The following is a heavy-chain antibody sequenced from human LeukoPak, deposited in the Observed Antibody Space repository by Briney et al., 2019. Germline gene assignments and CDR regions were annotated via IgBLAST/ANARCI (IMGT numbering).Heavy chain of an antibody. CDR1: GFTFSSYA. V-gene: IGHV4-59*01. D-gene: IGHD6-13*01. J-gene: IGHJ3*02. CDR2: IYYSGST. Sequence: GSLRLSCAASGFTFSSYAMSWVRQPPGKGLEWIGYIYYSGSTNYNPSLKSRVTISVDTSKNQFSLKLSSVTAADTAVYYCASYSSWAGGAFDIWGQGTMVTVSS. CDR3: ASYSSWAGGAFDI.